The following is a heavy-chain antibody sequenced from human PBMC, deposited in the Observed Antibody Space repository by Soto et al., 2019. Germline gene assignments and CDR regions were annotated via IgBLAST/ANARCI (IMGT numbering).Heavy chain of an antibody. V-gene: IGHV3-7*05. J-gene: IGHJ4*02. Sequence: GGSLRLSCAASGFTFSNYWMTWVRQAPGKGLESVANINQDGSDKYYVDSVKGRFTISRDNAKNSLYLQMNSLRAEDTAVYYCATDRPTSADWGQGALVTVSS. CDR2: INQDGSDK. CDR1: GFTFSNYW. CDR3: ATDRPTSAD. D-gene: IGHD2-2*01.